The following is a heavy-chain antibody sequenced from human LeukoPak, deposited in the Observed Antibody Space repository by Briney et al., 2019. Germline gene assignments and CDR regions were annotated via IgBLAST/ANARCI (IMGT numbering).Heavy chain of an antibody. CDR2: IIPIFGTA. CDR1: GGTFSSYA. Sequence: ASVKVSCKASGGTFSSYAISWVRQAPGQGLEWMGRIIPIFGTANYAQKFQGRVTITTDESTSTAYMELSSLRSEDTAVYYYARGDQAGVFDYWGQGTLVTVSS. J-gene: IGHJ4*02. D-gene: IGHD2-2*01. CDR3: ARGDQAGVFDY. V-gene: IGHV1-69*05.